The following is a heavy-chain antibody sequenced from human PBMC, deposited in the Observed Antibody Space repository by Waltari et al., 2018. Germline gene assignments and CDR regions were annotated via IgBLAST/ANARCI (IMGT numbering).Heavy chain of an antibody. Sequence: EVQLVESGGGLVKPGGSLRLSWAASGFTFSSYSMNWVRQAPGKGLEWVSSISSSSSYIYYADSVKGRFTISRDNAKNSLYLQMNSLRAEDTAVYYCAREGLNYYDSSGPYYFDYWGQGTLVTVSS. CDR2: ISSSSSYI. D-gene: IGHD3-22*01. J-gene: IGHJ4*02. CDR1: GFTFSSYS. CDR3: AREGLNYYDSSGPYYFDY. V-gene: IGHV3-21*01.